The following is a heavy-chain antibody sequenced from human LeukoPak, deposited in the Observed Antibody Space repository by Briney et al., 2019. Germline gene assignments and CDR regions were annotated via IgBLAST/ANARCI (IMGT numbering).Heavy chain of an antibody. CDR2: IYYSGSA. V-gene: IGHV4-59*01. CDR1: GGSFSSYY. Sequence: PSETLSLTCTVSGGSFSSYYWSWIRQPPGKGLEWIGYIYYSGSANYNPSLKSRVTISVDTSKNQFSLKLSSVTAADTAVYYCARDLRSGYDSLGAFDIWGQGTMVTVSS. D-gene: IGHD5-12*01. CDR3: ARDLRSGYDSLGAFDI. J-gene: IGHJ3*02.